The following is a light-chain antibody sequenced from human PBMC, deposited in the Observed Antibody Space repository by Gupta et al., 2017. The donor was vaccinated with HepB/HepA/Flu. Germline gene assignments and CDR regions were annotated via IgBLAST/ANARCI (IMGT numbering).Light chain of an antibody. V-gene: IGKV1-9*01. J-gene: IGKJ4*01. CDR1: QAIGSF. CDR3: QQLKSYPLT. CDR2: AAS. Sequence: DLQLTPSPSFLPASVGDRVTITCRASQAIGSFLGWYQQKSGRTPKFLIYAASTLQSGVPSRFSGSGSGTEFTLTINSLQPEDFATYYCQQLKSYPLTFGGGTKVEI.